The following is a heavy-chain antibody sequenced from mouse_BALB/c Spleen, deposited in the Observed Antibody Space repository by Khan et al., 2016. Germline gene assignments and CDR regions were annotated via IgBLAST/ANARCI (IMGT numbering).Heavy chain of an antibody. D-gene: IGHD2-3*01. Sequence: EVQLQESGPSLVKPSQTLSLTCSVTGDSITSGFWNWIRKFPGNKLEYMGYISYSGSTYYNPSLKSRLSITRDTSKNQYYLQLNSVTTEDTATYYCARIYDDFYYAMDYWGQGTSVNVSS. V-gene: IGHV3-8*02. CDR2: ISYSGST. CDR1: GDSITSGF. J-gene: IGHJ4*01. CDR3: ARIYDDFYYAMDY.